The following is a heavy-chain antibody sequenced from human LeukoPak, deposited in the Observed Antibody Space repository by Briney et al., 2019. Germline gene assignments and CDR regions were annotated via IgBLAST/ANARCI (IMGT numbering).Heavy chain of an antibody. CDR1: GYSFSTYW. CDR2: IFPGDSDT. D-gene: IGHD5-24*01. Sequence: GESLKISCKGSGYSFSTYWIGWVRQMPGKGLEWMGIIFPGDSDTRYSPSFQGQVTISADKSITTAYLQWSSLKASDTAMYYCTSFNRDGYKNFDYWGQGTLVTVSS. J-gene: IGHJ4*02. CDR3: TSFNRDGYKNFDY. V-gene: IGHV5-51*01.